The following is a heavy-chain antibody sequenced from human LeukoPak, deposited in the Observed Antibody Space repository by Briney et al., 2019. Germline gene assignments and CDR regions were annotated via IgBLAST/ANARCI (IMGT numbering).Heavy chain of an antibody. Sequence: SEALSLTRAVYGGSFIGYYWSWIRQPPGKGLEWIGEIIHSGSTNYNPSLKSRVTISVDTSKNQFSLKLSSVTAADTAVYYCARDPLISSGYYSITKPFVFDVWGQGTMVTVSS. CDR3: ARDPLISSGYYSITKPFVFDV. V-gene: IGHV4-34*12. CDR1: GGSFIGYY. CDR2: IIHSGST. J-gene: IGHJ3*01. D-gene: IGHD3-22*01.